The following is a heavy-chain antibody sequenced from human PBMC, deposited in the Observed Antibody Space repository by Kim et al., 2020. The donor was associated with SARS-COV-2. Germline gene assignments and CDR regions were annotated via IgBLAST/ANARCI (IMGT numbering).Heavy chain of an antibody. D-gene: IGHD3-22*01. V-gene: IGHV4-61*01. CDR3: ARDNYDSSYYRYYFDY. J-gene: IGHJ4*01. Sequence: SETLSLTCTVSGGSVSSGNYYWSWLRQPPGKGLEWIGYIYYSGSTDYNPSVKSRITISIDTSKTQFSLKLSSMTAADTAVYYCARDNYDSSYYRYYFDYWGHGTLVTVSS. CDR2: IYYSGST. CDR1: GGSVSSGNYY.